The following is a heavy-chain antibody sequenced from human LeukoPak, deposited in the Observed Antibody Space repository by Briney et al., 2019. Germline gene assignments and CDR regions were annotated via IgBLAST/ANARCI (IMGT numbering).Heavy chain of an antibody. J-gene: IGHJ4*02. CDR3: ARCPRTSSGFDY. CDR1: GGSISSSSYY. V-gene: IGHV4-39*01. D-gene: IGHD3-3*01. Sequence: SETLSLTCTVSGGSISSSSYYWGWIRQPPGKGLEWIGSIYYSGSTHYNPSLKSRVTISVDTSKNQFSLKLSSVTAADTAVYYCARCPRTSSGFDYWGQGTLVTVSS. CDR2: IYYSGST.